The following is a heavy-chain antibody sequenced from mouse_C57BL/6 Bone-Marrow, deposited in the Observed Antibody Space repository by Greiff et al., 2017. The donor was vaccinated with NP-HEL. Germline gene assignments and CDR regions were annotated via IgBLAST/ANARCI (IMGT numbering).Heavy chain of an antibody. Sequence: QVQLQQSGPELVKPGASVKISCKASGYAFSSSWMNWVKQRPGKGLEWIGRIYPGDGDTNYNGKFKGKATLTADKSSSTAYMQLSSLTSEDSAVYFCARRDSDWYFDVWGTGTTVTVSS. CDR3: ARRDSDWYFDV. CDR1: GYAFSSSW. V-gene: IGHV1-82*01. J-gene: IGHJ1*03. CDR2: IYPGDGDT.